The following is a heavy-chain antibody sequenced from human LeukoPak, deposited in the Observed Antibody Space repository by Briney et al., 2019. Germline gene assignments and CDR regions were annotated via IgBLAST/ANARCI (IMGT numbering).Heavy chain of an antibody. CDR3: ARDSELVDTAMVTYFDY. D-gene: IGHD5-18*01. CDR1: GFTFSSYS. Sequence: GGSLRLPCAASGFTFSSYSMNWVRQAPGKGLEWVSSISSSSSYIYYADSVKGRFTISRDNAKNSLYLQMNSLRAEDTAVYYCARDSELVDTAMVTYFDYWGQGTLVTVSS. V-gene: IGHV3-21*01. CDR2: ISSSSSYI. J-gene: IGHJ4*02.